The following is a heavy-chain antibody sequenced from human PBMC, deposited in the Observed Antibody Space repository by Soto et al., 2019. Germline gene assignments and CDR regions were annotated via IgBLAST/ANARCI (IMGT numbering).Heavy chain of an antibody. Sequence: SETLSLTCTVSGGSISSSSYYWGWIRQPPGKGLEWIGSIYYSGSTYYNPSLKSRVTISVDTSKNQFSLKLSSVTAADTAVYYCARHLTIFGVAMGWFDPWGQGTLVTVS. J-gene: IGHJ5*02. CDR1: GGSISSSSYY. D-gene: IGHD3-3*01. V-gene: IGHV4-39*01. CDR2: IYYSGST. CDR3: ARHLTIFGVAMGWFDP.